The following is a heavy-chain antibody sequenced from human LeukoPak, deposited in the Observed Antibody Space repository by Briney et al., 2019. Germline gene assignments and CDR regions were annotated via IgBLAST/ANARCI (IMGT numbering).Heavy chain of an antibody. D-gene: IGHD3-22*01. CDR2: FDPEDGET. J-gene: IGHJ3*02. CDR3: ATDQNAYYDSSGYHAFDI. V-gene: IGHV1-24*01. CDR1: GYTLTELS. Sequence: GASVNVSCKVSGYTLTELSMHWVRQAPGKGLEWVGGFDPEDGETIYAQKFQGRVTMTEDTSTDTAYMELSSLRSEDTAVYYCATDQNAYYDSSGYHAFDIWGQGTMVTVSS.